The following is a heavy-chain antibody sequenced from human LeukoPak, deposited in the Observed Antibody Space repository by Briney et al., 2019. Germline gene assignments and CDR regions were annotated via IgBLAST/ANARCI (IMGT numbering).Heavy chain of an antibody. Sequence: SVKVSCKASGGTFSSYAISWVRQAPGQGLEWMGGIIPIFGTANYAQKFQGSVTITADESTSTAYMELSSLRSQDTAVYYCARDLGSGWNGRRFDPWGQGTLVTVSS. CDR2: IIPIFGTA. D-gene: IGHD6-19*01. CDR1: GGTFSSYA. V-gene: IGHV1-69*13. CDR3: ARDLGSGWNGRRFDP. J-gene: IGHJ5*02.